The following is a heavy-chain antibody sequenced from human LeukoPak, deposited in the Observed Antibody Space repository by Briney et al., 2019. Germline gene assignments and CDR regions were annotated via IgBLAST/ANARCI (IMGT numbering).Heavy chain of an antibody. CDR3: ARTHDYYYYMDV. CDR1: GFTFSSYW. CDR2: IKQDGSES. D-gene: IGHD3-3*01. V-gene: IGHV3-7*01. Sequence: GGSLRLSCAASGFTFSSYWMSWVGQAQGKGPEWGANIKQDGSESYYVDSVKGRFTISRDNAKNSLYLQMNSLRAEDTAVYYCARTHDYYYYMDVWGKGTTVTVSS. J-gene: IGHJ6*03.